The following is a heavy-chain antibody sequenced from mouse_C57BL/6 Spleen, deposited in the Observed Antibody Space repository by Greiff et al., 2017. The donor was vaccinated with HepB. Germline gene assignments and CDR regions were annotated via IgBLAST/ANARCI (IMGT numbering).Heavy chain of an antibody. Sequence: QVQLQQPGAELVRPGSSVKLSCKASGYTFTSYWMHWVKQRPIQGLEWIGNIDPSDSETHYNQKFKDKATLTVDKSSSTSYMQLSSLTSEDSAVYYSASRGSSYGYFDVWGTGTTVTVSS. D-gene: IGHD1-1*01. V-gene: IGHV1-52*01. J-gene: IGHJ1*03. CDR1: GYTFTSYW. CDR2: IDPSDSET. CDR3: ASRGSSYGYFDV.